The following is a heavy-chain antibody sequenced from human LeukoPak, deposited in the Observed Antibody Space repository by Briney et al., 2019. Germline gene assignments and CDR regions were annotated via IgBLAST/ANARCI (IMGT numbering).Heavy chain of an antibody. Sequence: TGGSLRLSCAASGLTFSSYGMHWVRQAPGKGLEWVAVIWYDGGNKYYADSVKGRFTISRDNSKNTLYLQMNSLRAEDTAVYYCASYVLGDAFDIWGQGTMVTVSS. J-gene: IGHJ3*02. V-gene: IGHV3-33*01. CDR3: ASYVLGDAFDI. D-gene: IGHD3-3*02. CDR2: IWYDGGNK. CDR1: GLTFSSYG.